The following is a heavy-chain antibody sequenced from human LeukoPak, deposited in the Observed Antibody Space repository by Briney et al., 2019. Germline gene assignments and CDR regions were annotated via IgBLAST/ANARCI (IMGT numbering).Heavy chain of an antibody. D-gene: IGHD4-17*01. CDR3: APDYGDYRGYNWFDP. CDR2: IIPIFGTA. V-gene: IGHV1-69*06. J-gene: IGHJ5*02. CDR1: GGTFSSYA. Sequence: GASVKVSCKASGGTFSSYAISWVRQAPGQGLEWMGGIIPIFGTANYAQKFQGRVTITADKSTSTAYMELSSLRSEDTAVYYCAPDYGDYRGYNWFDPWGQGTLVTVSS.